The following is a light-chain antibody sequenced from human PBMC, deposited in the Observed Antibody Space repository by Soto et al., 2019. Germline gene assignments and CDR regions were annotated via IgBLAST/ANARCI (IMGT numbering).Light chain of an antibody. V-gene: IGKV3-11*01. Sequence: LTQSPATLSLSPGERATLSCRASQSLSKSLVWYQQKPGQAPRLLIDGASNRATGIPDRLSGSGSGTDFTLTISSLEPEDFAVYFCQQRSSWPLTFGGGTKVDIK. J-gene: IGKJ4*02. CDR1: QSLSKS. CDR3: QQRSSWPLT. CDR2: GAS.